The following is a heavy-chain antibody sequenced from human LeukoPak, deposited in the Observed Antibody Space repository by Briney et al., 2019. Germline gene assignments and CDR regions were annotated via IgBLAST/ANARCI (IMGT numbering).Heavy chain of an antibody. CDR3: AKVSRSYYYYGMDV. J-gene: IGHJ6*02. V-gene: IGHV3-23*01. Sequence: SGGSLRLSCAASGFTFSSYAMSWVRQAPGKGLEWVSAISGSGGSTYYADSVKGRFTISRDNSKNTLYLQMNSLRAEDTAVYYCAKVSRSYYYYGMDVWGQGTTVTVSS. CDR1: GFTFSSYA. CDR2: ISGSGGST.